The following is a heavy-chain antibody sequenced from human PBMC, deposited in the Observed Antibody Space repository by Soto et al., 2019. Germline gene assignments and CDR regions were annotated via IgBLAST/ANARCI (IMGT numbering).Heavy chain of an antibody. J-gene: IGHJ3*02. CDR2: INPNSVGT. D-gene: IGHD3-10*01. CDR1: GYTFTGHY. Sequence: QVQLVQPGAEVKKPGASVKVSCKASGYTFTGHYMHWVRQAPGQGLEWMGWINPNSVGTNYAQKFQGRVTMTRDTSISTAYIELSRLRSDDTAVYYCAREPMVRAAHGFDIWGQGTMVTVSS. CDR3: AREPMVRAAHGFDI. V-gene: IGHV1-2*02.